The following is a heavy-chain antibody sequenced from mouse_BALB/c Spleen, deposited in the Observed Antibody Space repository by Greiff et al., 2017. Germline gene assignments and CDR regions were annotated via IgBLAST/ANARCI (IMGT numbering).Heavy chain of an antibody. J-gene: IGHJ4*01. CDR2: IDPANGNT. D-gene: IGHD2-3*01. CDR1: GFNIKDTY. Sequence: EVQLQQSGAELVKPGASVKLSCTASGFNIKDTYMHWVKQRPEQGLEWIGRIDPANGNTKYDPKFQGKATITADTSSNTAYLQLSSLTSEDTAVYYCARGLYDGYYYAMDYWGQGTSVTVSS. CDR3: ARGLYDGYYYAMDY. V-gene: IGHV14-3*02.